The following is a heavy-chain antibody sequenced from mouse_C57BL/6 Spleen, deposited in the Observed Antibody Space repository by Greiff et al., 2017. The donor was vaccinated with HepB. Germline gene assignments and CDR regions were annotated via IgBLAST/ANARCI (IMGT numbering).Heavy chain of an antibody. J-gene: IGHJ1*03. Sequence: EVHLVESGGGLVKPGGSLKLSCAASGFTFSDYGMHWVRQAPEKGLEWVAYISSGSSTIYYADTVKGRFTISRDNAKNTLFLQMTSLRSEDTAMYYCARFYSNYGYWYFDVWGTGTTVTVSS. V-gene: IGHV5-17*01. CDR3: ARFYSNYGYWYFDV. CDR2: ISSGSSTI. D-gene: IGHD2-5*01. CDR1: GFTFSDYG.